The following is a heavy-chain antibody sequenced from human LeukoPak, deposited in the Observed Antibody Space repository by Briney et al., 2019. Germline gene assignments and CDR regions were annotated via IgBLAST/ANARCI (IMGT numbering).Heavy chain of an antibody. J-gene: IGHJ6*02. CDR3: ARDRGVYCTNGVCYGPYYYYYGMDV. D-gene: IGHD2-8*01. CDR1: GFTFRNYG. CDR2: IWYDGSNK. V-gene: IGHV3-33*01. Sequence: GGSLRLSCVASGFTFRNYGMHWVRQAPGKGLEWVTVIWYDGSNKYYADSVKGRFTISRDNAKNSLYLQMNSLRAEDTAVYYCARDRGVYCTNGVCYGPYYYYYGMDVWGQGTTVTVSS.